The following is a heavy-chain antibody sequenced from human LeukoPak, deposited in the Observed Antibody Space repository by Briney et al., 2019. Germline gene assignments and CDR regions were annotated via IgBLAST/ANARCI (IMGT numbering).Heavy chain of an antibody. Sequence: GGSLRLSCAASGFTLTSHWMNWVRQAPGKGLEWVANIKQDGRERYYVVSVEGRFTISRDNSKNTLYLQMNSLRAEDTAVYYCARDYGGNSGYFDYWGQGTLVTVSS. J-gene: IGHJ4*02. CDR2: IKQDGRER. CDR3: ARDYGGNSGYFDY. D-gene: IGHD4-23*01. V-gene: IGHV3-7*01. CDR1: GFTLTSHW.